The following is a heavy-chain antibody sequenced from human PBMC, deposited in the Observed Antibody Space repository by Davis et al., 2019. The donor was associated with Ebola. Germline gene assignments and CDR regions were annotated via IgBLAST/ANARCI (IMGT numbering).Heavy chain of an antibody. J-gene: IGHJ4*02. V-gene: IGHV3-7*03. CDR1: GFTFSSYA. CDR2: IKQDGSEK. Sequence: GESLKISCAASGFTFSSYAMSWVRQAPGKGLEWVANIKQDGSEKYYVDSVKGRFTISRDNAKNSLYLQMNSLRAEDTAVYYCARTLGYWGQGTLVTVSS. CDR3: ARTLGY.